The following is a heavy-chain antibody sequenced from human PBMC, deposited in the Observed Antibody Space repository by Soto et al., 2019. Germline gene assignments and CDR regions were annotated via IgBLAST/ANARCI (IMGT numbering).Heavy chain of an antibody. CDR3: ARDPADYSNYFDY. Sequence: GGSLRLSCAASGFTFSSYWMSWVRQAPGKGLEWVANIKQDGSEKYYVDSVKGRFTISRDNAKNSLYLQMNSLRAEDTAVYYCARDPADYSNYFDYWGQGTLVTVSS. D-gene: IGHD4-4*01. CDR2: IKQDGSEK. V-gene: IGHV3-7*01. CDR1: GFTFSSYW. J-gene: IGHJ4*02.